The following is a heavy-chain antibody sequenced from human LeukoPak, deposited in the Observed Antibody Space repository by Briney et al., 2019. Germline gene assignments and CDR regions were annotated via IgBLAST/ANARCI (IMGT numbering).Heavy chain of an antibody. J-gene: IGHJ4*02. D-gene: IGHD3-10*01. CDR3: AKDPRDRGAY. CDR2: ISGSGGST. V-gene: IGHV3-23*01. CDR1: GFTFSSYA. Sequence: GGSLRLSCAASGFTFSSYAMSWVRQAPGEGLEWVSAISGSGGSTYYADSVKGRFTISRDNSKNTLYLQMNSLRAEDTAVHYCAKDPRDRGAYWGQGTLVTVSS.